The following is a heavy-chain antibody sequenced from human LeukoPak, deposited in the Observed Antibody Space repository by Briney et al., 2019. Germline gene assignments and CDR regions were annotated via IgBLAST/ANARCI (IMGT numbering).Heavy chain of an antibody. Sequence: GASVKVSCKASGGTFSSYAISWVRQAPGQGLEWMGRIIPILGIANYAQKFQGRVTVTADKSTSTAYMELSSLRSEDTAVYYCASLYGGNGDYWGQGTLVTVSS. V-gene: IGHV1-69*04. CDR2: IIPILGIA. CDR1: GGTFSSYA. J-gene: IGHJ4*02. CDR3: ASLYGGNGDY. D-gene: IGHD4-17*01.